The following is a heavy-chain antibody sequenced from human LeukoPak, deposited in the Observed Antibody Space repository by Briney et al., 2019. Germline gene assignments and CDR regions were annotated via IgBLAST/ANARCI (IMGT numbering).Heavy chain of an antibody. CDR2: ISYGGSNN. Sequence: PGGSLRLSCAASGFTFSSYAMHWVRQAPGKGLEWVAVISYGGSNNYYADSVKGRFTISRDNSKNTLYLQMNSQRAEDTAVYYCARGPGEYSSGWVRYFDYWGQGTLVTVSS. CDR3: ARGPGEYSSGWVRYFDY. CDR1: GFTFSSYA. J-gene: IGHJ4*02. V-gene: IGHV3-30*04. D-gene: IGHD6-19*01.